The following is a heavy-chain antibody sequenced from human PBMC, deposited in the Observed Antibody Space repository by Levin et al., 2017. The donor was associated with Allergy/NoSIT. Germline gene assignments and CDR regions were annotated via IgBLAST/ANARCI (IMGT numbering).Heavy chain of an antibody. CDR3: ASYYCSSGSCRFDY. Sequence: GESLKISCTASGFTSDSYWMSWVRQAPGKGLEWVVTVKQDGSEEYYLDSVKGRFTISRDNAKNSLYLQMNSLRAEDTAVYYCASYYCSSGSCRFDYWGQGTLVTVSS. V-gene: IGHV3-7*01. CDR2: VKQDGSEE. J-gene: IGHJ4*02. CDR1: GFTSDSYW. D-gene: IGHD2-15*01.